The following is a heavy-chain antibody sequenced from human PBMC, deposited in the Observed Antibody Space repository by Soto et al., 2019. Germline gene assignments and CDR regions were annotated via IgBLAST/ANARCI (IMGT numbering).Heavy chain of an antibody. CDR2: ISDDRSNK. Sequence: QVQLVESGGGVVQPGRSLRLSCAASGFTFSNYAMHWVRQAPGKGLEWVAVISDDRSNKYYADSVKGRFTISRDNSKNTRFLQMNSLRVDGTAVYYCARDPDSSGWYRFDYWGQGTLVIVSS. J-gene: IGHJ4*02. CDR1: GFTFSNYA. CDR3: ARDPDSSGWYRFDY. V-gene: IGHV3-30-3*01. D-gene: IGHD6-19*01.